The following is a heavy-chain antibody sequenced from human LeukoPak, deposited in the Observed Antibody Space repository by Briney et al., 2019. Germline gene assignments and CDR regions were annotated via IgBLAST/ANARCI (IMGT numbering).Heavy chain of an antibody. J-gene: IGHJ6*02. D-gene: IGHD2-8*01. V-gene: IGHV1-2*02. CDR2: INPNSGGT. Sequence: ASVEVSCKASGYTFTGYYMHWVRQAPGQGLEWMGWINPNSGGTNYAQKFQGRVTMTRDTSISTAYMELSRLRSDDTAVYYCARDPQIVLMVYANRRYGMDVWGQGTTVTVSS. CDR1: GYTFTGYY. CDR3: ARDPQIVLMVYANRRYGMDV.